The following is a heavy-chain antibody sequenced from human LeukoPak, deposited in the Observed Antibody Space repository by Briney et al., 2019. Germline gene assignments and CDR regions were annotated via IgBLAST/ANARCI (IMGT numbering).Heavy chain of an antibody. CDR1: GFTFSNYA. D-gene: IGHD3-3*01. CDR3: ARGRGFWSGYYRDYYYMDV. J-gene: IGHJ6*03. Sequence: GGSLRLSCSASGFTFSNYAMSWVRQAPGKGLEWVSAISGSGGSTYYADSVKGRFTISRDNSKNTLYLQMNSLRAEDTAAYYCARGRGFWSGYYRDYYYMDVWGKGTTVTVSS. V-gene: IGHV3-23*01. CDR2: ISGSGGST.